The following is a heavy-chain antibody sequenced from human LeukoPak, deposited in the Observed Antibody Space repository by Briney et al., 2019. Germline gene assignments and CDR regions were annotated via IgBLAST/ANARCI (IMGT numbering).Heavy chain of an antibody. D-gene: IGHD3-22*01. CDR3: ARETYYYDSSGYSRRGGFDY. Sequence: GGSLRLSCAASGFTVSSNYMSWVRQAPGKGLEWVSVIYSGGSTYYADSVKGRFTISRDNSKNTLYLQMNSLRAEDTAVYYCARETYYYDSSGYSRRGGFDYWGQGTLVTVSS. CDR2: IYSGGST. J-gene: IGHJ4*02. CDR1: GFTVSSNY. V-gene: IGHV3-66*01.